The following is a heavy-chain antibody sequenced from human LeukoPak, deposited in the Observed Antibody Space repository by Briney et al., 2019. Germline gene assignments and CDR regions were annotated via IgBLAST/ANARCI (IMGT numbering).Heavy chain of an antibody. D-gene: IGHD2-2*01. CDR3: ARDSAVVPAALIPNWFDP. CDR2: ISSSSSYI. J-gene: IGHJ5*02. CDR1: GFTFSSYS. Sequence: PGGSLRLSCAASGFTFSSYSMNWVRQAPGKGLEWVSSISSSSSYIYYADSVKGRFTISRDNAKNSLYLQMNSLRAEDTAVYYCARDSAVVPAALIPNWFDPWGQGTLVTVSS. V-gene: IGHV3-21*01.